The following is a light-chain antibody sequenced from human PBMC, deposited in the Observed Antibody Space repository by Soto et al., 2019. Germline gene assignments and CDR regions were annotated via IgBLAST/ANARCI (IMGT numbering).Light chain of an antibody. V-gene: IGLV1-44*01. J-gene: IGLJ2*01. CDR3: ATWDDSLNGVL. CDR2: SNN. Sequence: QSVLTQPPSASGTPGQRVTISCSGSSSNIGSNSANWYQQLPGTAPKLLISSNNQRPSGVPDRFSGSKSGTSASLAISGLHSEDEADYYCATWDDSLNGVLFGGGTKVTVL. CDR1: SSNIGSNS.